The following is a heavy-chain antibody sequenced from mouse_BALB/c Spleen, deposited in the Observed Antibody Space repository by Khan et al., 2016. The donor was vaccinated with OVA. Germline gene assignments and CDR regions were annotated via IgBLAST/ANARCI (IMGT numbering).Heavy chain of an antibody. V-gene: IGHV2-9*02. CDR2: MWAGGST. J-gene: IGHJ3*01. CDR1: GFSLTSYG. Sequence: VQLKESGPGLVAPSQSLSIICTVSGFSLTSYGVHWVRQPPGKGLEWLGVMWAGGSTNYNSALMSRLSISIDNSKSQVFLKMNSLQTDDTAMYYCARPYYGSAWFAYWCQGTLVTVSA. CDR3: ARPYYGSAWFAY. D-gene: IGHD1-1*01.